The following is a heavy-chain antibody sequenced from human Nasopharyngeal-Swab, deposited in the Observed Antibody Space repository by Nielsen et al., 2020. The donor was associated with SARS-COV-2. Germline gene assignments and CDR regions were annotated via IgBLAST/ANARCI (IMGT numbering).Heavy chain of an antibody. D-gene: IGHD3-10*01. V-gene: IGHV3-33*01. CDR2: IWYDGSNK. J-gene: IGHJ3*01. CDR3: ARGSSVHAFDV. Sequence: GESLKISCAASGFSFSTYGMHWVRQSPVKGLEWLTNIWYDGSNKYYADSVKGRFTVSRDNSKNTLFLEMDSLRAEDTAVYYCARGSSVHAFDVWGQGIEVTVSS. CDR1: GFSFSTYG.